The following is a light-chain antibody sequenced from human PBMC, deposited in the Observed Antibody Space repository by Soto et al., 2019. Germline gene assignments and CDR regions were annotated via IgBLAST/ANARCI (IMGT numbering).Light chain of an antibody. CDR1: QSVTNNY. V-gene: IGKV3-20*01. J-gene: IGKJ1*01. CDR2: GAS. CDR3: QQYGSSPKT. Sequence: EIVLTQSPGIVSLSPGERATLSCRASQSVTNNYFAWYQQKPGQAPRLLIYGASSRTTGTPDRFSGSGSGTEFTLTISRLESEDFAVYYCQQYGSSPKTFGQGTKVEVK.